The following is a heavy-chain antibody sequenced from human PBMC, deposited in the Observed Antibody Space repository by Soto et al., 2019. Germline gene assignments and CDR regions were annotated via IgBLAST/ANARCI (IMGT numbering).Heavy chain of an antibody. CDR3: AHATSSSRRHYYYYGMDV. J-gene: IGHJ6*02. D-gene: IGHD6-13*01. V-gene: IGHV2-5*02. Sequence: QITLKESGPPLVKPTQTLTLTCTFSGFSLSTSGVGVGWIRQPPGKALEWLALIYWDDDKRYSPSLKSRLTLTKDTSKNQVVLTMTNMDPVDTATYYCAHATSSSRRHYYYYGMDVWGQGTTVTVSS. CDR1: GFSLSTSGVG. CDR2: IYWDDDK.